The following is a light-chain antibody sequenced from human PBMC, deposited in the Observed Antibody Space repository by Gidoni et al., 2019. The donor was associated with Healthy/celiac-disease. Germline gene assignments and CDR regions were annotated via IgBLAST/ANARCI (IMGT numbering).Light chain of an antibody. Sequence: DIQMTQSPYTLSASVGDRVTIPCRASQSISSWLAWYQQKPGKAPKRLIYKASSLESGVPARLSGSGSGTEFTLTISRLQPDDFATYYCQQYNSYWTFGQGTKVEIK. CDR1: QSISSW. J-gene: IGKJ1*01. CDR2: KAS. V-gene: IGKV1-5*03. CDR3: QQYNSYWT.